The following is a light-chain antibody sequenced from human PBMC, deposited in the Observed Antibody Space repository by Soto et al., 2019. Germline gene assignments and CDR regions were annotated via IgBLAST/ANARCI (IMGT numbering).Light chain of an antibody. V-gene: IGKV1-5*03. J-gene: IGKJ1*01. CDR1: QTISSW. CDR2: KAS. CDR3: QQYNNWPPM. Sequence: DIRMTQSPSSVSASVGDRVTITCRASQTISSWLAWYQQKPGKAPKLLIYKASTLKSGVPSRFSGSGSGTEFTLTISSLQSEDFAVYYCQQYNNWPPMFGQGTKVDI.